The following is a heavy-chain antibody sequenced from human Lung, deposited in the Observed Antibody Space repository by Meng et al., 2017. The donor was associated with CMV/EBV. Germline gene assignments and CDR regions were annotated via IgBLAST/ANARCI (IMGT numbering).Heavy chain of an antibody. CDR2: ISSSGSTI. CDR1: GFTFSSYE. V-gene: IGHV3-48*03. D-gene: IGHD2-2*02. J-gene: IGHJ4*02. Sequence: SCAASGFTFSSYEMNWVRQAPGKGLEWVSYISSSGSTIYYADSVKGRFTISRDNAKNSLYLQMNSLRAEDTAVYYCAIFQDIVVVPAAIPYYFDYWXQGKXVTVSS. CDR3: AIFQDIVVVPAAIPYYFDY.